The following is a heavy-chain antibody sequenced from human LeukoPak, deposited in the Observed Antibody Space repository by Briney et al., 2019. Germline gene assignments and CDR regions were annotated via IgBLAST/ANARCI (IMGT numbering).Heavy chain of an antibody. D-gene: IGHD1-26*01. J-gene: IGHJ3*02. CDR3: ARGWYSGSPRGFDI. Sequence: PSETLSLTCTVSGVSFTTYYWTWIRQPAGKGPEWIGRIYSSGNTNYNPSLESRVTMPIDTSKHQFSLKLTSVTAADTAVYYCARGWYSGSPRGFDIWGQGTMVTVSS. V-gene: IGHV4-4*07. CDR1: GVSFTTYY. CDR2: IYSSGNT.